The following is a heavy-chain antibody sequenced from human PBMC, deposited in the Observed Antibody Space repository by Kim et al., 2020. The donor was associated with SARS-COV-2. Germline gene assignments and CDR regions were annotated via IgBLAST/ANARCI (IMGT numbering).Heavy chain of an antibody. CDR2: IYYSGGT. CDR1: GGSISSSSYY. V-gene: IGHV4-39*01. D-gene: IGHD4-17*01. Sequence: SETLSLTCTVSGGSISSSSYYWGWIRQPPGKGLEWIGSIYYSGGTYYNPSLKSRVTISVDTSKNQFSLKLSSVTAADTAVYYCARQSTVIGYYYYGMDVWGQGTTVTVSS. CDR3: ARQSTVIGYYYYGMDV. J-gene: IGHJ6*02.